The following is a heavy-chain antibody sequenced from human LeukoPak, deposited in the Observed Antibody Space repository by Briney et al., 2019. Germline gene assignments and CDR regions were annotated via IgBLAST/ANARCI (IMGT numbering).Heavy chain of an antibody. CDR3: ARSIADDAFDI. CDR1: GSSFKSYA. V-gene: IGHV3-21*01. D-gene: IGHD3-22*01. Sequence: GGSLRLSCAASGSSFKSYAMNWVRQAPGKGLEWVSSISSSSSYIYYADSVKGRFTISRDNAKNSLYLQMNSLRAEDTAVYYCARSIADDAFDIWGQGTMVTVSS. CDR2: ISSSSSYI. J-gene: IGHJ3*02.